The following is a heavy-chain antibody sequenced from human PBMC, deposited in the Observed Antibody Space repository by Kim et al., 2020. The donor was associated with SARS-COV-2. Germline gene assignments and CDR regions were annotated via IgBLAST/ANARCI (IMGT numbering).Heavy chain of an antibody. CDR3: ARVAYSSGWYLSYYYGMDV. V-gene: IGHV6-1*01. D-gene: IGHD6-19*01. CDR1: GDSVSSNSAA. J-gene: IGHJ6*02. Sequence: SQTLSLTCAISGDSVSSNSAAWNWIRPSPSRGLEWLGRTYYRSNWYNDYAVSVKSRITINPDTSKNQFSLQLNSVTPEDTAVYYCARVAYSSGWYLSYYYGMDVWGQGTTVTVSS. CDR2: TYYRSNWYN.